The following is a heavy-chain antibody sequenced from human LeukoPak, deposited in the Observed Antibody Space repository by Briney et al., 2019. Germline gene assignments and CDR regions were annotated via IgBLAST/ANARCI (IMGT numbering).Heavy chain of an antibody. CDR1: GYTFTSYY. Sequence: ASVKVSCKASGYTFTSYYVHWVRQATGQGLEWMGWMNPNSGNTGYAQKFQGRVTMTRNTSISTAYMELSSLRSEDTAVYYCARAGVRITIFGVVTDYYYYYMDVWGKGTTVTVSS. V-gene: IGHV1-8*02. J-gene: IGHJ6*03. D-gene: IGHD3-3*01. CDR2: MNPNSGNT. CDR3: ARAGVRITIFGVVTDYYYYYMDV.